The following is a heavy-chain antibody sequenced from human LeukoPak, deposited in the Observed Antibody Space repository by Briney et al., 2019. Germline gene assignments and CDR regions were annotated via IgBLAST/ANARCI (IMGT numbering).Heavy chain of an antibody. V-gene: IGHV1-2*02. Sequence: ASVKVSCKASGYTFTGYYMHWVRQAPGQGLEWMGWTNPNSGGTNYAQKFQGRVTMTRDTSISTAYMELSGLRSDDTAVYCCARAYDSSGYYVADAFDIWGQGTTVTVSS. D-gene: IGHD3-22*01. CDR2: TNPNSGGT. CDR1: GYTFTGYY. J-gene: IGHJ3*02. CDR3: ARAYDSSGYYVADAFDI.